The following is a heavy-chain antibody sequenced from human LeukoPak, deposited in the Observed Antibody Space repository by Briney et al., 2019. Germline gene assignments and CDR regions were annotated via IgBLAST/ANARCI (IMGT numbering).Heavy chain of an antibody. J-gene: IGHJ4*02. D-gene: IGHD5-12*01. V-gene: IGHV1-2*02. Sequence: ASVKDSCKASGYTFTGYYMHWVRQAPGQGLEWMGWINPNSGGTNYAQKFQGRVTMTRDTSISTAYMELSRLRSDDAAVYYCARDGGIGSGYDYDYWGQGTLVTVSS. CDR1: GYTFTGYY. CDR2: INPNSGGT. CDR3: ARDGGIGSGYDYDY.